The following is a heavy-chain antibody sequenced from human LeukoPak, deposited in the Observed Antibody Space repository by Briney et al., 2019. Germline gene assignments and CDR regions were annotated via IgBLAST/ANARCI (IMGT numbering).Heavy chain of an antibody. Sequence: PGGSLRLSCAASGFTVSSSYMSWVRQAPGKGLEWVGRIKSIGDGGTTDYAAPVKGRFTISRDDSKTTVYLQMNSLHTGDTAVYHCTTSVFLLFGGDAFSVWGQGTMVTVSS. J-gene: IGHJ3*01. CDR3: TTSVFLLFGGDAFSV. D-gene: IGHD3-10*01. CDR1: GFTVSSSY. V-gene: IGHV3-15*01. CDR2: IKSIGDGGTT.